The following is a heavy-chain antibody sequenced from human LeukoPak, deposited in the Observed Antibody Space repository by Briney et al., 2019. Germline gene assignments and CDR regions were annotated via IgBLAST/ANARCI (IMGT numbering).Heavy chain of an antibody. CDR1: GFTSSSYW. V-gene: IGHV3-7*04. D-gene: IGHD2-2*01. Sequence: GGSLRLSCAVSGFTSSSYWMSWVRQAPGKGLERVAKIDQYGTEKYYVDSVKGRFTISRDNAKNSLYLQMNSLRAEDTAVYYCAREVREVPHWGQGTLVTVSS. J-gene: IGHJ4*02. CDR2: IDQYGTEK. CDR3: AREVREVPH.